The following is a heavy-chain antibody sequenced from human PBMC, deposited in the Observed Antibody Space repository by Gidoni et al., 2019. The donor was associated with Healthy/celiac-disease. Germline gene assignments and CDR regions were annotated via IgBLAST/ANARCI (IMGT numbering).Heavy chain of an antibody. Sequence: QVQLVQSGGEVKKPGASVKVSCTASGYTFTRYDISWVRQAPGQGLGWMGWISGNNGKTNYAQKLQGRATMTTDTSTSTAFMELRSLRSDDTAVYFCARGGYSLGYDYWGQGTLVTVSS. J-gene: IGHJ4*02. CDR1: GYTFTRYD. CDR2: ISGNNGKT. CDR3: ARGGYSLGYDY. D-gene: IGHD5-18*01. V-gene: IGHV1-18*01.